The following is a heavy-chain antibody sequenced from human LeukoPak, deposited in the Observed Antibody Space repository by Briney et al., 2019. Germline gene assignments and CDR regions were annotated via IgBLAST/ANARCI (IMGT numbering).Heavy chain of an antibody. CDR2: ISSSGSTI. J-gene: IGHJ4*02. Sequence: GGSLRLSCAASGFTFSDYYMSWIRQAPGKGLEWVSYISSSGSTIYYADSVKGRFTISRDNAKNSLYLQMNSLRAEDTAVYYCARDSPRYDSSGYYLDYWGQGTLVTVSS. V-gene: IGHV3-11*01. D-gene: IGHD3-22*01. CDR3: ARDSPRYDSSGYYLDY. CDR1: GFTFSDYY.